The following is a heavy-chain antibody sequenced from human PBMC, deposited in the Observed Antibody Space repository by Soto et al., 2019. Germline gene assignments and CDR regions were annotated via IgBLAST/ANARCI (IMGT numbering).Heavy chain of an antibody. CDR1: GGTFSSYT. Sequence: QVQLVQSGAEVKKPGSSVKVSCKASGGTFSSYTISWVRQAPGQGLEWMGRIIPILGIANYAQKFQGRVTITADTATITAYMELSSLRSEDTAVYYCARAEWFDHGGQGTLVTVSS. V-gene: IGHV1-69*02. CDR2: IIPILGIA. J-gene: IGHJ5*02. CDR3: ARAEWFDH.